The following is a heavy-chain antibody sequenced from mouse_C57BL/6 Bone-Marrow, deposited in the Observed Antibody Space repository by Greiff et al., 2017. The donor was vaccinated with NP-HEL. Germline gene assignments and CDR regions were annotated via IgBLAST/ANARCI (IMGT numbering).Heavy chain of an antibody. D-gene: IGHD1-1*01. CDR1: GYTFTSYW. J-gene: IGHJ4*01. CDR3: ASLYYGSSCAMDD. Sequence: QVQLQQPGAALVKPGASVRMSCKASGYTFTSYWITWVKQRPGHGLEWIGDLYPGSGSTNYTETFQSKATLTVDTSSSTAYMQLSSLTSEDSAVYYCASLYYGSSCAMDDWGQGTSVTVSS. CDR2: LYPGSGST. V-gene: IGHV1-55*01.